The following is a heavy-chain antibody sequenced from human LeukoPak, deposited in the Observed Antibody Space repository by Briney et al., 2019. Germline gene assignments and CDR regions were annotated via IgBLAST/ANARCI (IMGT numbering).Heavy chain of an antibody. D-gene: IGHD2-21*01. CDR2: MNPNSGNT. V-gene: IGHV1-8*01. J-gene: IGHJ6*03. CDR1: GYTFTSYD. Sequence: APVKVSCKASGYTFTSYDINWVRQATGQGLEWMGWMNPNSGNTGYAQKFQGRVTMTRNTSISTAYMELSSLRSEDTAVYYCARGPLWGYYYYMDVWGKGTTVTVSS. CDR3: ARGPLWGYYYYMDV.